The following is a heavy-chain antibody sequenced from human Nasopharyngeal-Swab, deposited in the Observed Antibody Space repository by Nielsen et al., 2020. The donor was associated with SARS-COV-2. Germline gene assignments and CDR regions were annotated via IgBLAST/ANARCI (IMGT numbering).Heavy chain of an antibody. V-gene: IGHV3-23*01. CDR2: ISGSGGST. D-gene: IGHD6-19*01. CDR3: AKGGSAEWLAFSYYGMDV. Sequence: GESLKISCAASGFTFSSYAMSWVRQAPGKGLEWVSAISGSGGSTYYADSVKGRFTISGDNSKNTLYLQMNSLRAEDTAVYYCAKGGSAEWLAFSYYGMDVWGQGTTVTVSS. J-gene: IGHJ6*02. CDR1: GFTFSSYA.